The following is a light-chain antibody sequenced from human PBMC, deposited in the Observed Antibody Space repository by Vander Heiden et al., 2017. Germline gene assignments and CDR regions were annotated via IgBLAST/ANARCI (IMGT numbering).Light chain of an antibody. Sequence: QPVRTQSASASASLGSSVKLTCTLSSGHSSYIIAWHQQQPGKAPRYLMKLEGSGSYNKGSGVPDRFSGSSSGADRYLTFANLQSEDEADYYCETWDGNTWVFGGGTKLTVL. CDR2: LEGSGSY. CDR1: SGHSSYI. J-gene: IGLJ3*02. V-gene: IGLV4-60*03. CDR3: ETWDGNTWV.